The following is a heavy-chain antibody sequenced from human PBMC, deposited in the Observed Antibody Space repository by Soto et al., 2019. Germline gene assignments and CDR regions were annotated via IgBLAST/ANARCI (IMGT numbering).Heavy chain of an antibody. CDR3: ATVGDSSGWDFDY. V-gene: IGHV1-18*01. D-gene: IGHD6-19*01. J-gene: IGHJ4*02. CDR1: GYTFTRSG. CDR2: ISSYNGDT. Sequence: ASVKVSCKASGYTFTRSGISWVRQAPGQGPEWMGWISSYNGDTNYAQTFQGRVTMTTDTSTSTAYMELSSLRSEDTAVYYCATVGDSSGWDFDYWGQGTLVTVSS.